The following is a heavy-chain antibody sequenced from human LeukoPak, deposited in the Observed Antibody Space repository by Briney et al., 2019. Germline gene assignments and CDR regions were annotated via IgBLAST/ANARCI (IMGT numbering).Heavy chain of an antibody. J-gene: IGHJ4*02. CDR1: GGTFSSYA. D-gene: IGHD3-3*01. CDR2: IIPIFGTA. CDR3: AREKYDFWSVYYFDY. V-gene: IGHV1-69*13. Sequence: ASVKVSCKASGGTFSSYAISWVRQAPGQGLEWMGGIIPIFGTANYAQKFQGRVTITADESTSTAYMELSSLRSEDTAVYYCAREKYDFWSVYYFDYWGQGTLVTVSS.